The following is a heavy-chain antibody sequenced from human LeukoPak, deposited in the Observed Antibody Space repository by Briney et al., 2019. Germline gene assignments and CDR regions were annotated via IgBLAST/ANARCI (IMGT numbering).Heavy chain of an antibody. D-gene: IGHD6-19*01. V-gene: IGHV3-30-3*01. Sequence: SGGSLRLSCAASGFTFSSYAMHWVRQAPGKGLEWVAVISYDGSNKYYADSVKGRFTISRDNSKNTLYLQMNSLRAEDTAVYYCASAGYSSGWYRGDYWGQGTLVTVSS. J-gene: IGHJ4*02. CDR1: GFTFSSYA. CDR3: ASAGYSSGWYRGDY. CDR2: ISYDGSNK.